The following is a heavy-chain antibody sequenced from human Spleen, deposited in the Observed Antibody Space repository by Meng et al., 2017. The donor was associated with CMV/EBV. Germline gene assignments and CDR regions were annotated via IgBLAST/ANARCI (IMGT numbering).Heavy chain of an antibody. CDR1: GGSISSYY. Sequence: SETLSLTCTVSGGSISSYYWSWIRQPPGKGLEWIGYIYSSGSTNYNPSLKSRVTISVDTSKNQFSLKVSSVTAADTAVYYCAREYRYCSSTSCSGGWFDPWGQGTLVTVSS. V-gene: IGHV4-59*01. D-gene: IGHD2-2*01. J-gene: IGHJ5*02. CDR3: AREYRYCSSTSCSGGWFDP. CDR2: IYSSGST.